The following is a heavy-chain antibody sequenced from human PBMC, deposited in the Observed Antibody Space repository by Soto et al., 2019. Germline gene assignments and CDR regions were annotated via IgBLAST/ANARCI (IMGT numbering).Heavy chain of an antibody. J-gene: IGHJ4*02. D-gene: IGHD3-16*01. Sequence: EVQLVESGGGLVKPGGALRISCAASGFTFSNAWMSWVRQAPGKGLEWVGGIKSRTDGGTTDFAAPVKGRVIISRDDSRNTLYLQMDSLKTEDTAVYYCTPGDWGRDYWGQGTLVTVSS. CDR3: TPGDWGRDY. V-gene: IGHV3-15*01. CDR1: GFTFSNAW. CDR2: IKSRTDGGTT.